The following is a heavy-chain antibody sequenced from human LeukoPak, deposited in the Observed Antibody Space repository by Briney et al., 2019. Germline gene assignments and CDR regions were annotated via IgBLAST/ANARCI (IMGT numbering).Heavy chain of an antibody. CDR3: ARDTSVARGNYFDY. Sequence: GGSPRLSCAASGFTFSDYYMSWIRQAPGKGLEWVSYISSSGSTIYYADSVKGRFTISRDNAKNSLYLQMNSLRAEDTAVYYCARDTSVARGNYFDYWGQGTLVTVSS. J-gene: IGHJ4*02. CDR1: GFTFSDYY. CDR2: ISSSGSTI. D-gene: IGHD3-10*01. V-gene: IGHV3-11*04.